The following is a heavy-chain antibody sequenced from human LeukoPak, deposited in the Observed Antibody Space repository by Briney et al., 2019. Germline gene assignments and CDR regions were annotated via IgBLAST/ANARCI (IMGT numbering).Heavy chain of an antibody. CDR3: ARDLPQIEY. V-gene: IGHV3-20*04. J-gene: IGHJ4*02. CDR2: INWNGGDT. D-gene: IGHD3-22*01. CDR1: GFXFDDYD. Sequence: GGSLRLSCAASGFXFDDYDISWVRQAPGKGLEWVSGINWNGGDTAYADSVKGRFTISRDNAKNSLYLQMNSLRAEDTALYYCARDLPQIEYWGQGTPVTVSS.